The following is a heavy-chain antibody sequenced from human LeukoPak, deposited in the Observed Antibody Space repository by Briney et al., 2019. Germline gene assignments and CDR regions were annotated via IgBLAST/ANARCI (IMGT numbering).Heavy chain of an antibody. V-gene: IGHV3-66*01. Sequence: GGSLRLSCAASGFTVSSNYMSWVRQAPGKWLEWVSVIYSGGSTYYADSVKGRFTISRDNSKNTLYLQMNSLRAEDTAVYYCARYPSYGLYFDYWGQGTLVTVSS. CDR2: IYSGGST. D-gene: IGHD4-17*01. CDR1: GFTVSSNY. CDR3: ARYPSYGLYFDY. J-gene: IGHJ4*02.